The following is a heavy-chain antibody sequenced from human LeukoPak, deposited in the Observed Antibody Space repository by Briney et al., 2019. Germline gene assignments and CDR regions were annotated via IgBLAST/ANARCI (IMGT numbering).Heavy chain of an antibody. D-gene: IGHD1-26*01. CDR1: GGSISGYY. Sequence: SETLSLTFTVSGGSISGYYWSWIRQPPGKGLEWIGYIYYSGSTNYNPSLKSRVTISVDTSKNQFSLKLSSVTAADTAVYYCARGREWEPKVFDYWGQGTLVPVSS. V-gene: IGHV4-59*01. CDR3: ARGREWEPKVFDY. J-gene: IGHJ4*02. CDR2: IYYSGST.